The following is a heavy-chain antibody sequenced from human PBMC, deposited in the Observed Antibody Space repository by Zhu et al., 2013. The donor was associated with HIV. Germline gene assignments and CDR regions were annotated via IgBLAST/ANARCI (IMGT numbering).Heavy chain of an antibody. V-gene: IGHV1-2*02. CDR3: ARALTADYFYCVDV. Sequence: QGQLVQSGAEVKKPGASVKMSCKASGYTFTDYYIHWVRQAPGQGLEWMGWINPNSGGTNYAQKFQGRVTMTRDTSISTAYMELTRLRSDDTAVYYCARALTADYFYCVDVWGKGPRSPSP. CDR2: INPNSGGT. CDR1: GYTFTDYY. J-gene: IGHJ6*03.